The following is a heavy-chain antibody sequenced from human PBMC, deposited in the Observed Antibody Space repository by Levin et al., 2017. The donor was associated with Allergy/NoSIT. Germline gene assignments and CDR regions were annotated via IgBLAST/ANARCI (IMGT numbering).Heavy chain of an antibody. V-gene: IGHV3-13*01. Sequence: GGSLRLSCAASGFTLSGHDMYWARQTPGQGLEWVSSIGSGGDTYYSGSVKGRFAISRENAKNAVYLQMYNLRGADTAVYYCARGSWNYFRGFDPWGQGTLVTVSS. D-gene: IGHD1-7*01. CDR2: IGSGGDT. CDR3: ARGSWNYFRGFDP. J-gene: IGHJ5*02. CDR1: GFTLSGHD.